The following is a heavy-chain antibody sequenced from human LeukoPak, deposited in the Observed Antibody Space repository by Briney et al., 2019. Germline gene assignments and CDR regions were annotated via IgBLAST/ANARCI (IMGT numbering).Heavy chain of an antibody. CDR1: GFTFSSYA. J-gene: IGHJ5*02. V-gene: IGHV3-30*04. CDR3: AKNGQYYDFWSGYPNWFDP. Sequence: AGRSLRLSCAASGFTFSSYAMHWVRQAPGKGLEWVAVISYDGSNKYYADSVKGRFTVSRDNSKNTLYLQMNSLRAEDTAVYYCAKNGQYYDFWSGYPNWFDPWGQGTLVTVSS. D-gene: IGHD3-3*01. CDR2: ISYDGSNK.